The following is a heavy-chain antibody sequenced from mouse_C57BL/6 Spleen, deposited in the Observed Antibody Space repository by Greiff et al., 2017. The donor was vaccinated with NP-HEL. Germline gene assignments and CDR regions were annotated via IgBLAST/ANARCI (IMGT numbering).Heavy chain of an antibody. J-gene: IGHJ1*03. V-gene: IGHV5-16*01. CDR3: ARDLYGSSHWYFDV. D-gene: IGHD1-1*01. CDR1: GFTFSDYY. Sequence: DVQLVESEGGLVQPGSSMKLSCTASGFTFSDYYMAWVRQVPEKGLEWVANINYDGSSTYYLDSLKSRFIISRDNAKNILYLQMRSLKSEDTATYYGARDLYGSSHWYFDVWGTGTTVTVSS. CDR2: INYDGSST.